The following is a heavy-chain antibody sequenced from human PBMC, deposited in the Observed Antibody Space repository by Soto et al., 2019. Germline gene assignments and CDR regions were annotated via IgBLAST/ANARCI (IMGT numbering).Heavy chain of an antibody. CDR1: GGSISSSSYF. J-gene: IGHJ6*02. Sequence: QVQLQESGPGLAKPSETLSLTCTVSGGSISSSSYFWGWIRQPPGKGLEWIGSMYHSGSTFYNPSLKSRLTIPVETSKNQFSLKLTSVTAADTAVYYCAGQHYYSYGMDVWGQGTTVTVSS. CDR3: AGQHYYSYGMDV. V-gene: IGHV4-39*01. CDR2: MYHSGST.